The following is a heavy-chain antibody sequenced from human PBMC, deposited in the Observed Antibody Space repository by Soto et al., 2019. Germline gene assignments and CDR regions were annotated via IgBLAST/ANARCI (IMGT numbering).Heavy chain of an antibody. Sequence: PGGSLRLSCAASGFTFSSYAMSWVRQAPGKGLEWVSAISGSGGSTYYADSVKGRFTISRDNSKNTLYLQMNSLRAEDTAVYYCAKDGYSSGWRTYYYYYMDVWGKGTTVTVSS. J-gene: IGHJ6*03. CDR2: ISGSGGST. CDR3: AKDGYSSGWRTYYYYYMDV. V-gene: IGHV3-23*01. CDR1: GFTFSSYA. D-gene: IGHD6-19*01.